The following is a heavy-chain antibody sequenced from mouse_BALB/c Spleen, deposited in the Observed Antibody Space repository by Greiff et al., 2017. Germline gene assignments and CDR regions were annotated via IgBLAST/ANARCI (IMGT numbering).Heavy chain of an antibody. Sequence: VQLQQSGPELVKPGASVKIPCKASGYTFTDYNMDWVKQSHGKSLEWIGDINPNNGGTIYNQKFKGKATLTVDKSSSTAYMELRSLTSEDTAVYYCARLVTTVVATPYFDVWGAGTTVTVSS. J-gene: IGHJ1*01. D-gene: IGHD1-1*01. CDR1: GYTFTDYN. CDR3: ARLVTTVVATPYFDV. V-gene: IGHV1-18*01. CDR2: INPNNGGT.